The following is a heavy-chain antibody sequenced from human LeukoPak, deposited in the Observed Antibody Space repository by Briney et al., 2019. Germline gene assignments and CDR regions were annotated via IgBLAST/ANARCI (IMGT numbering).Heavy chain of an antibody. CDR2: IIPILGIA. CDR1: GGTFSSYA. J-gene: IGHJ5*02. D-gene: IGHD3-10*01. CDR3: ARGYYGSGSYFNWFDP. V-gene: IGHV1-69*04. Sequence: ASVKVSCKASGGTFSSYAISWVRQAPGQGLEWMGRIIPILGIANYAQKFQGRVTITADKSTSTAYVELSSLRSEDTAVYYCARGYYGSGSYFNWFDPWGQGTLVTVSS.